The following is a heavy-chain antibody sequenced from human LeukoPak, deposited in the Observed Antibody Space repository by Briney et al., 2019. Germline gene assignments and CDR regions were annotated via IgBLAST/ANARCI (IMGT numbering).Heavy chain of an antibody. CDR3: ARDRILRGSGSYYNRDFDY. Sequence: SETLSLTCAVYGGSFSGYYWSWIRQPPGKGLEWIGEINHSGSTNYNPSLKSRVTISVDTSKNQFSLQLNSVTPEDTAVYYCARDRILRGSGSYYNRDFDYWGQGTLVTVSS. J-gene: IGHJ4*02. CDR1: GGSFSGYY. D-gene: IGHD3-10*01. CDR2: INHSGST. V-gene: IGHV4-34*01.